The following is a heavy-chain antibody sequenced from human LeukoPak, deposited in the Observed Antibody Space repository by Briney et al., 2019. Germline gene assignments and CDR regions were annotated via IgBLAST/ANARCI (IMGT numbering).Heavy chain of an antibody. Sequence: SETLSLTCTVSGDSISSYYWSWIRQPPGKGLEWIGYIYYSGSTNYNPSLKSRVTISVDTSKNQFSLKLSSVTAADTAVYYCARDRSSGWPRGPYGMDVWGQGTTVTVSS. V-gene: IGHV4-59*01. CDR2: IYYSGST. J-gene: IGHJ6*02. CDR1: GDSISSYY. CDR3: ARDRSSGWPRGPYGMDV. D-gene: IGHD6-19*01.